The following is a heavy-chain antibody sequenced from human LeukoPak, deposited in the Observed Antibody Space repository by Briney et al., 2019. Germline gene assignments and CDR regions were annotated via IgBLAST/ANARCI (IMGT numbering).Heavy chain of an antibody. V-gene: IGHV3-23*01. CDR3: ARAIYDYVWGSYRYIDY. CDR2: ISGSGGST. J-gene: IGHJ4*02. D-gene: IGHD3-16*02. Sequence: GGSLRLSCAASGFTFSSYAMSWVRQAPGKGLEWVSAISGSGGSTYYADSVKGRFTISRDNSKNTLYLQMNSLRAEDTAVYYCARAIYDYVWGSYRYIDYWGQGTLVTVSS. CDR1: GFTFSSYA.